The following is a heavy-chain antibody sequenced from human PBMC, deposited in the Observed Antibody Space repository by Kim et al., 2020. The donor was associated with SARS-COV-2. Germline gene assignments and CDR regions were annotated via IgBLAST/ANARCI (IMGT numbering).Heavy chain of an antibody. V-gene: IGHV3-9*01. CDR3: AKSYPELSRVGPEAPPGE. CDR2: ITGNSVTI. CDR1: GFTLNYYA. J-gene: IGHJ4*02. D-gene: IGHD2-15*01. Sequence: GGSLRLSCVASGFTLNYYAMHWVRQAPGKGLEWVSVITGNSVTISYADSVRGRFTISRDNSKNSVFLQMNRLRNEDTAFYYCAKSYPELSRVGPEAPPGEWGQGTLVTVPS.